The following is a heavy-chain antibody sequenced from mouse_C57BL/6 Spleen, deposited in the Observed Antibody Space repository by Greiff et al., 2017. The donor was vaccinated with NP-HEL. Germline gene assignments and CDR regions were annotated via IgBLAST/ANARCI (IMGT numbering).Heavy chain of an antibody. V-gene: IGHV1-50*01. CDR3: ARSSMVTTGENYFDY. D-gene: IGHD2-2*01. CDR2: IDPSDSYT. CDR1: GYTFTSYW. J-gene: IGHJ2*01. Sequence: QVQLQQPGAELVKPGASAKLSCKASGYTFTSYWMQWVKQRPGQGLEWIGEIDPSDSYTNYNQQFKGKATLTVDTSSSTAYMQLSSLTSEDSAVYYCARSSMVTTGENYFDYWGQGTTLTVSS.